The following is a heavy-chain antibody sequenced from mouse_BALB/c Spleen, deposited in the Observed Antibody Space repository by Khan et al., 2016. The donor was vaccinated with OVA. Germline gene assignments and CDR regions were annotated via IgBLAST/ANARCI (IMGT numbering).Heavy chain of an antibody. CDR1: GYSITSGYF. CDR2: IRYDGNS. D-gene: IGHD3-1*01. V-gene: IGHV3-6*02. Sequence: EVQLQESGPGLVKPSQSLSLTCSVTGYSITSGYFWNWIRQFPGNKLEWMGYIRYDGNSNYNPSLKNRISITRDTSKNQFFLKLNSVTPEDIAKYYSARGGSSGPAWFAYWGQGTLVPVSA. J-gene: IGHJ3*01. CDR3: ARGGSSGPAWFAY.